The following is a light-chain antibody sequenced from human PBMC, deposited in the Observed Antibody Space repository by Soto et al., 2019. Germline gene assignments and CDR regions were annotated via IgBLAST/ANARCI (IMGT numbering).Light chain of an antibody. V-gene: IGKV3-20*01. CDR3: QQYDKSPIT. J-gene: IGKJ5*01. CDR1: QTITRSY. CDR2: SAS. Sequence: EIVLTQSPGTLSVSPGERATLSCRASQTITRSYLAWYQQKPGQAPRLLIHSASRRYTGIPERFSGSESGTDFTLSISRLEPEDFAVYYCQQYDKSPITFDQGTRLEIK.